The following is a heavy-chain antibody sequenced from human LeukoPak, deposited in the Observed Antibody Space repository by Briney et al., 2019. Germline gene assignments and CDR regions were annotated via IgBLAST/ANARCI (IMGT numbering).Heavy chain of an antibody. CDR1: GFTFSYNG. V-gene: IGHV3-48*04. Sequence: PGGSLRLSCVASGFTFSYNGMHWVRQAPGKGLEWVSYISSSGSTIYYADSVKGRFTISRDNAKNSLYLQMNSLRAEDTAVYYCARDYGGSSPFDYWGQGTLVTVSS. CDR3: ARDYGGSSPFDY. D-gene: IGHD4-23*01. CDR2: ISSSGSTI. J-gene: IGHJ4*02.